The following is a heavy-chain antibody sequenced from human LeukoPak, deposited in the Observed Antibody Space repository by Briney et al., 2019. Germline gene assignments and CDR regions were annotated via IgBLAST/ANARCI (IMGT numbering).Heavy chain of an antibody. CDR2: IDPEDGEK. V-gene: IGHV1-24*01. CDR1: GYTLTELS. Sequence: ASVKVSCEDSGYTLTELSLLWVRPAHGKGLEGMGGIDPEDGEKIYAQKFQDRVNMNADKSPEPPYMELSSLRSCDHDQYYCSTVVVVAAGFDYWGQRTLVTVSS. J-gene: IGHJ4*02. CDR3: STVVVVAAGFDY. D-gene: IGHD6-19*01.